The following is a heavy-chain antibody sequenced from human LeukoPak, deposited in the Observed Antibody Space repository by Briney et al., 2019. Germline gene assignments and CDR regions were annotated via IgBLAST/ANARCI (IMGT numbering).Heavy chain of an antibody. V-gene: IGHV3-23*01. CDR1: GFTFSSYA. CDR2: ISGSGGDT. CDR3: ARMGGYSYGLYYFDY. D-gene: IGHD5-18*01. Sequence: GGSLRLSCAASGFTFSSYAMSWVRQAPGKGLEWVSGISGSGGDTYYADSEKGRFTVSRDNSKNTLFLHMNSLRAEDTAVYYCARMGGYSYGLYYFDYWGQGTLVTVSS. J-gene: IGHJ4*02.